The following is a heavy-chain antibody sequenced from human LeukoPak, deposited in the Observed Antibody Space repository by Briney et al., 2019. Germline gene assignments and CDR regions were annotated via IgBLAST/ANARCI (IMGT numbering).Heavy chain of an antibody. V-gene: IGHV3-30*02. J-gene: IGHJ4*02. Sequence: GGSLTLSCAASGFTFSSYGMHWVRQAPGKGLEWVAFIRYDGSNKYYADSVKGRITISRDNSKNTLYLQMNSLRVEDTAVYYCAKTFYQYSSAWYCDYWGQGNLVTVSS. CDR1: GFTFSSYG. CDR3: AKTFYQYSSAWYCDY. CDR2: IRYDGSNK. D-gene: IGHD6-19*01.